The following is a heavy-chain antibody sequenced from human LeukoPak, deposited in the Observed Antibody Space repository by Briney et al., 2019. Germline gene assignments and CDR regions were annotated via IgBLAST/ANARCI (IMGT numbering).Heavy chain of an antibody. Sequence: PSETLPLTCTVSGGSTSSYYWSWIRQPAGKGLEWIGRIYNSGSTNYNPSLKSRVTMSIDTSKNQFSLRLSSVTAADTAVYYCARIKGDYLFDYWGPGTLVTVSS. CDR3: ARIKGDYLFDY. CDR1: GGSTSSYY. J-gene: IGHJ4*02. CDR2: IYNSGST. V-gene: IGHV4-4*07. D-gene: IGHD4-17*01.